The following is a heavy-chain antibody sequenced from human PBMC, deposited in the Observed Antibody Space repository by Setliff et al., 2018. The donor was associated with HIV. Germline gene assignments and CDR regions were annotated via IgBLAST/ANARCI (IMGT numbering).Heavy chain of an antibody. Sequence: GGSLRLSCAASGFTFSSHNMSWVRQAPGKGLEWVSTISNEGSLTYYADSVKGRFTISRDNSKDTLYLQMNSLRAEDTAIYYCVKSAPNYYDWWGQGTLVTVSS. CDR2: ISNEGSLT. D-gene: IGHD3-22*01. V-gene: IGHV3-23*05. CDR1: GFTFSSHN. J-gene: IGHJ4*02. CDR3: VKSAPNYYDW.